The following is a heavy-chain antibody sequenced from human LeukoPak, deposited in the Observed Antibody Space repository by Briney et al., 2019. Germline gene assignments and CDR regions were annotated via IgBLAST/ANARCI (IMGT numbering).Heavy chain of an antibody. CDR3: AVHLITIFGVVIIQDYYYGMDV. CDR1: GFTFTSSA. CDR2: IVVGSGNT. J-gene: IGHJ6*02. V-gene: IGHV1-58*01. Sequence: GASVKVSCKASGFTFTSSAVQWVRQARGQRLEWIGWIVVGSGNTNYAQKFQERVTITRDMSTSTAYMELSSLRSEDTAVYYCAVHLITIFGVVIIQDYYYGMDVWGQGTTVTVSS. D-gene: IGHD3-3*01.